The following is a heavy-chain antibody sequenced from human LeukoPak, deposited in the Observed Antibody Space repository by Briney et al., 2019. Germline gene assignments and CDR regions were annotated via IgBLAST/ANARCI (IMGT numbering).Heavy chain of an antibody. J-gene: IGHJ4*02. CDR1: GYSFTSCW. V-gene: IGHV5-10-1*01. CDR3: ARVKYSSSWSLGDY. D-gene: IGHD6-13*01. CDR2: IDPSDSYT. Sequence: GESLKISCKGSGYSFTSCWISWVRQMPGKGLEWMGRIDPSDSYTNYSPSFQGHVTISADKSISTAYLQWSSLKASDTAMYYCARVKYSSSWSLGDYWGQGTLVTVSS.